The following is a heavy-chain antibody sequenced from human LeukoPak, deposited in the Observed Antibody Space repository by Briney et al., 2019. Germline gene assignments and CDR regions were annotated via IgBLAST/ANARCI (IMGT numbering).Heavy chain of an antibody. CDR3: ARDQTPFV. Sequence: GGSLRLSCAASGFTHSNYWMTWVRQAPGKGLEWVANTKPDGSEKYYVDSVKGRFTISRDNAKNSLYLQMNSLRAEDTAVYYCARDQTPFVWGQGTLVTVSS. V-gene: IGHV3-7*01. CDR2: TKPDGSEK. J-gene: IGHJ4*02. CDR1: GFTHSNYW.